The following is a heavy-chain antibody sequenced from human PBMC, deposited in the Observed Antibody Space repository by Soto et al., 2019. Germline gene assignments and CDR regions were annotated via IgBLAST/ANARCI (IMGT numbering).Heavy chain of an antibody. Sequence: QVHLVQSGAEVKKPGSSVKVSCKASGGTFSTSSINWLRQAPGQRPEWMGNILPVFGTADYAQKFRDRVTITADKSTNTAYMELRSRFSEDAAVYYCARGHAYGGNSDAFDIWGQGTVVTVSS. CDR2: ILPVFGTA. J-gene: IGHJ3*02. CDR1: GGTFSTSS. V-gene: IGHV1-69*14. CDR3: ARGHAYGGNSDAFDI. D-gene: IGHD4-17*01.